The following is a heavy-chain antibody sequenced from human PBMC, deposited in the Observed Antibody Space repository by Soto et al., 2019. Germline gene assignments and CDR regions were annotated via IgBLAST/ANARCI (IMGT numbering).Heavy chain of an antibody. CDR1: GGSFSGYD. J-gene: IGHJ4*02. Sequence: SETLSLTCAVYGGSFSGYDWSWIRQPPGKGLEWIGEINHSGSTNYNPSLKSRVTISVDTSKNQFSLKLSSVTAADTAVYYCARGIDYYDSSGSDYWGQGTLVTVSS. D-gene: IGHD3-22*01. CDR2: INHSGST. V-gene: IGHV4-34*01. CDR3: ARGIDYYDSSGSDY.